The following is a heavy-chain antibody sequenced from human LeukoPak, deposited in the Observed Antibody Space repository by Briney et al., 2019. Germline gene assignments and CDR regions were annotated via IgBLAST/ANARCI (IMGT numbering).Heavy chain of an antibody. CDR1: GFTFSSYW. D-gene: IGHD3-3*01. Sequence: PGGSLRLSCAASGFTFSSYWMHWVRHAPGKGLVWVSRINSDGSSTNYADSVKGRFTISRDNAKNTLYLQMNSLRAEDTAVYYCARDHYDFWSGYYSVSYYYGMDVWGQGTTVTVSS. CDR3: ARDHYDFWSGYYSVSYYYGMDV. V-gene: IGHV3-74*01. CDR2: INSDGSST. J-gene: IGHJ6*02.